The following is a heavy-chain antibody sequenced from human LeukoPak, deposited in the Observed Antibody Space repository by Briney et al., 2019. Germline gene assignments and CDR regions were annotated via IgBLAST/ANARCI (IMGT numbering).Heavy chain of an antibody. D-gene: IGHD1-7*01. CDR1: GGTFSSYA. J-gene: IGHJ4*02. CDR2: IIPILGIA. V-gene: IGHV1-69*04. CDR3: ARESGLAGTTSN. Sequence: SVKVSCKASGGTFSSYAISWVRQAPGQGLEWMGRIIPILGIANYAQKFQGRVTITADKSTSTAYMKLSSLRSEDTAVYYCARESGLAGTTSNWGQGTLVTVSS.